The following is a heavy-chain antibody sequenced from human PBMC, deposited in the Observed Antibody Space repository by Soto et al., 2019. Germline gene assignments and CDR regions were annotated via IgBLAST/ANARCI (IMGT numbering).Heavy chain of an antibody. CDR2: IIPIFGTA. CDR3: ARGYGRSTSCFSHTRAYYCMDG. J-gene: IGHJ6*02. D-gene: IGHD2-2*01. V-gene: IGHV1-69*01. Sequence: AVTVSCTASGGTFSSYAISWVRPATGPVLEWMGGIIPIFGTANYAQKFQGRVTITADESTSTAYMELSSLRSEDTAVYYCARGYGRSTSCFSHTRAYYCMDGWGQVTRFTFS. CDR1: GGTFSSYA.